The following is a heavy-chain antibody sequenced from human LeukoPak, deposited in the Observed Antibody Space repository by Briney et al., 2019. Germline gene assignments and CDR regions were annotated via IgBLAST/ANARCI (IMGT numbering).Heavy chain of an antibody. CDR1: GFTFSTYS. CDR2: ISSSSRYI. D-gene: IGHD3-22*01. Sequence: GGSLRLSCAASGFTFSTYSMNWVRQAPGKGLEWVSSISSSSRYIYYADSVKGRFTISRDNAKNSLYLQMKSLRAEDTAVYYCARAPVHYYDSSDYYYVGESYFDCWGQGTLVTVSS. V-gene: IGHV3-21*01. CDR3: ARAPVHYYDSSDYYYVGESYFDC. J-gene: IGHJ4*02.